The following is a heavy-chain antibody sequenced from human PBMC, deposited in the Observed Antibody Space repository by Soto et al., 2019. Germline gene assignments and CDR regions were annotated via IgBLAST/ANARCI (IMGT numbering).Heavy chain of an antibody. V-gene: IGHV4-34*01. J-gene: IGHJ3*02. D-gene: IGHD3-3*01. CDR2: INHSGST. CDR3: ARAPLKLRFLEWLITDAFDI. Sequence: QVQLQQWGAGLLKPSETLSLTCAVYGGSFSGYYWSWIRQPPGKGLEWIGEINHSGSTNYNPSLKRRVTISVDTSKNQFSLKLSCVTAADTAVYYCARAPLKLRFLEWLITDAFDIWGQGTTVTVTS. CDR1: GGSFSGYY.